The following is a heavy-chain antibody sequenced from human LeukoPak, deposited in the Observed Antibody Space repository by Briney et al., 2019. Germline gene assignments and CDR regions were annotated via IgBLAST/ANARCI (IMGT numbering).Heavy chain of an antibody. J-gene: IGHJ5*02. Sequence: PSETLSLTCAVSGVSVSDYYWSWIRQSPEKGLEWIGEVSPGGYTTYKPSLRSRVIISEDTSENQLSLNITSVTAADTALYYCARIRCGRGQARCYNHWAQGSLVTVSS. CDR1: GVSVSDYY. CDR2: VSPGGYT. V-gene: IGHV4-34*01. D-gene: IGHD2-21*01. CDR3: ARIRCGRGQARCYNH.